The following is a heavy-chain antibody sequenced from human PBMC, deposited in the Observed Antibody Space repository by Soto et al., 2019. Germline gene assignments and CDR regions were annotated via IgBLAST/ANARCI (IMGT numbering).Heavy chain of an antibody. J-gene: IGHJ5*02. V-gene: IGHV4-30-4*01. Sequence: SETLSLTCTVSGGSISSGDYYWSWIRQPPEKGLEWIGYIYYSGSTYYNPSLKSRVTIPVDTSKNQFSLKLSSVTAADTAVYYCARGMRIFGVVTRNWFDPWGQGTLVTVSS. CDR2: IYYSGST. D-gene: IGHD3-3*01. CDR1: GGSISSGDYY. CDR3: ARGMRIFGVVTRNWFDP.